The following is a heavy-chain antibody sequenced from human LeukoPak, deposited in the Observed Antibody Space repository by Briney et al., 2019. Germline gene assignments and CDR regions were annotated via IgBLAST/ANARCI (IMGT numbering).Heavy chain of an antibody. CDR3: ARLYSSSWYDWFDP. CDR2: IYSGGST. J-gene: IGHJ5*02. D-gene: IGHD6-13*01. V-gene: IGHV3-66*01. CDR1: EFSVGSNY. Sequence: GGSLRLSCAASEFSVGSNYMTWVRQAPGKGLEWVSLIYSGGSTYYADSVKGRFTISRDNAKNSLYLQMNSLRAEDTAVYYCARLYSSSWYDWFDPWGQGTLVTVSS.